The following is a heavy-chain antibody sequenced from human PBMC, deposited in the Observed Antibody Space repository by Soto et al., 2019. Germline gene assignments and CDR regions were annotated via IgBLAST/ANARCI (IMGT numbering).Heavy chain of an antibody. CDR3: ARRGSSGWYGYWFDP. V-gene: IGHV4-39*01. Sequence: PSETLSLTCTVSGGSISSSSYYWGWIRQPPGKGLEWIGSIYYSGSTYYNPSLKSRVTISVDTSKNQFSLKLSSVTAADTAVYYCARRGSSGWYGYWFDPWGQGTLVTVS. CDR1: GGSISSSSYY. CDR2: IYYSGST. J-gene: IGHJ5*02. D-gene: IGHD6-19*01.